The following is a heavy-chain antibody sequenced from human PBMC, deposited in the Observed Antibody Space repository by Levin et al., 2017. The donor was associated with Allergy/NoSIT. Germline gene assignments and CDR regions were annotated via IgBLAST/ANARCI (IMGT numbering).Heavy chain of an antibody. CDR1: GGSISSYY. CDR3: AREYQLLGDWFDP. CDR2: IYTSGST. V-gene: IGHV4-4*07. J-gene: IGHJ5*02. D-gene: IGHD2-2*01. Sequence: GSLRLSCTVSGGSISSYYWSWIRQPAGKGLEWIGRIYTSGSTNYNPSLKSRVTMSVDTSKNQFSLKLSSVTAADTAVYYCAREYQLLGDWFDPWGQGTLVTVSS.